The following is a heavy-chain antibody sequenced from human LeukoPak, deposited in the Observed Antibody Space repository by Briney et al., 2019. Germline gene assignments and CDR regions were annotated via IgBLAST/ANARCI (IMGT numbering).Heavy chain of an antibody. CDR2: IIPIFGTA. J-gene: IGHJ4*02. V-gene: IGHV1-69*13. Sequence: ASVKVSCKASGGTFSSYAISWVRQAPGQGLEWMGGIIPIFGTANYAQKFQGRVTITADESTSTPYMELSSLRSEDTAVYYCARVRAGGVVVPAAPFDYWGQGTLVTVSS. CDR1: GGTFSSYA. CDR3: ARVRAGGVVVPAAPFDY. D-gene: IGHD2-2*01.